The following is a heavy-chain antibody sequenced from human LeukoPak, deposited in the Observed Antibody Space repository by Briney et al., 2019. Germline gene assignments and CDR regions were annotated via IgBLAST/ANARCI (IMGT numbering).Heavy chain of an antibody. CDR2: ISAYNGNT. V-gene: IGHV1-18*01. J-gene: IGHJ6*03. D-gene: IGHD3-3*01. Sequence: GASVKVSCKASGYTFTSYGISWVRQAPGQGLEWMGWISAYNGNTNYAQKLQGRVTMTTDTSTSTAYMELRSLRSDDTAVYYCARAWSNHFHYYYYYMDVWGKGTTVTVSS. CDR3: ARAWSNHFHYYYYYMDV. CDR1: GYTFTSYG.